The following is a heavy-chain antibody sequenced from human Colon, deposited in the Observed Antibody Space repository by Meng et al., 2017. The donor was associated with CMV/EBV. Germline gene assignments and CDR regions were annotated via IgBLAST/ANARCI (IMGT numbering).Heavy chain of an antibody. CDR2: ISGDGGMT. CDR1: GFTFSTYW. V-gene: IGHV3-74*01. D-gene: IGHD1-26*01. CDR3: ARGVGESLGWEMGY. Sequence: EGHLVESGGGLVRPGGSLRLSCAASGFTFSTYWMHWVRQGPGKGPVWLSRISGDGGMTSYADSVKGQFTISRDNAKNTLYLQMNSLRVEDTAVYYCARGVGESLGWEMGYWGQGTLVTVSS. J-gene: IGHJ4*02.